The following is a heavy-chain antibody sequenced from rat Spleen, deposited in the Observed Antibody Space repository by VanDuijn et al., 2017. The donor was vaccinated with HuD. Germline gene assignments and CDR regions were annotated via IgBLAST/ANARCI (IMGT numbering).Heavy chain of an antibody. Sequence: EVQLVESGGGLVQPGRSMKLSCAASGFTFSNYDMVWVRQAPTKGLKWVSSISYDGSTAYYRDSVKGRFTIARDNAKSTLYLQMDSLRSEDTATYYCTRGYDFYYWGQGVMVTVSS. CDR2: ISYDGSTA. CDR3: TRGYDFYY. CDR1: GFTFSNYD. D-gene: IGHD2-2*01. J-gene: IGHJ2*01. V-gene: IGHV5-25*01.